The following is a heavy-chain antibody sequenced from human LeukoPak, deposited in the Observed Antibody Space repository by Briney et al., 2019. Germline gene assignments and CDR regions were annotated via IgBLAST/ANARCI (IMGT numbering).Heavy chain of an antibody. CDR1: GYSFTSYG. D-gene: IGHD2-15*01. J-gene: IGHJ3*02. CDR3: ARVSGYGFAFDI. CDR2: ISAYNGNT. Sequence: ASVKVSCKASGYSFTSYGISWVRQAPGQGLEWMGWISAYNGNTNYAQKPQGRVTMTTDTSTSTAYMELRGLRSDDTAVYYCARVSGYGFAFDIWGQGTMVTVSS. V-gene: IGHV1-18*01.